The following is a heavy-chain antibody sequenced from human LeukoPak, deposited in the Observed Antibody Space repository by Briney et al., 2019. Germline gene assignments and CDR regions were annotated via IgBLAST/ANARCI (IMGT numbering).Heavy chain of an antibody. Sequence: GASVKVSCKASGYTFTSYAMNWVRQAPGQGLEWMGWINTNTGNPTYAQGFTGRFVFSLDTSVSTAYLQISSLKAEDTAVYYCARELRAAAAMNYYYYYGMDVWGQGTTVTVSS. V-gene: IGHV7-4-1*02. D-gene: IGHD2-2*01. CDR2: INTNTGNP. CDR3: ARELRAAAAMNYYYYYGMDV. CDR1: GYTFTSYA. J-gene: IGHJ6*02.